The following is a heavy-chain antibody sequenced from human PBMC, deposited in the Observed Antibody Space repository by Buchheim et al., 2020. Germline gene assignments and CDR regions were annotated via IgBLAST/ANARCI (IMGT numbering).Heavy chain of an antibody. D-gene: IGHD1-26*01. V-gene: IGHV3-23*01. CDR2: IRGSGSNT. Sequence: EVQLLESGGGLVQPGGSLRLSCAASGFTLSSYAMNWVRQAPGKGLEWVSTIRGSGSNTYYTDSVKGRFTLSRDNSKNTLYLQMNSLRAEDSAVYYCAKDLLGDYYYGMDAWGQGTT. J-gene: IGHJ6*02. CDR1: GFTLSSYA. CDR3: AKDLLGDYYYGMDA.